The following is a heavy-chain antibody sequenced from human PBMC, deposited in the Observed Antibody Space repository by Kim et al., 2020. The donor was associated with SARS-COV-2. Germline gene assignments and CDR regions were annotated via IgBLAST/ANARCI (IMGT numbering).Heavy chain of an antibody. CDR3: AGFNRAVARLFGFDP. V-gene: IGHV4-34*01. D-gene: IGHD6-19*01. J-gene: IGHJ5*02. Sequence: PSLKSRVTRSVDTSKNQFSLKLSSVTAADTAVYYCAGFNRAVARLFGFDPWGQGTLVTVSS.